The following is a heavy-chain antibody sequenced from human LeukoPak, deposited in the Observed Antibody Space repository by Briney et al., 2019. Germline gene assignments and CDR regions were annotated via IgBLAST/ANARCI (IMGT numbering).Heavy chain of an antibody. CDR2: TNPGDSNA. J-gene: IGHJ6*02. D-gene: IGHD3-3*01. Sequence: GESLKISCKASGYSFTNYWIGWVRQMSGKGVEWMGITNPGDSNARYSPSLQGQVNISADKSINTAYLQWSSLQASDTAVYYCARLKGDFWSGHFYYYYVMDVWGQGTTVTVSS. CDR3: ARLKGDFWSGHFYYYYVMDV. CDR1: GYSFTNYW. V-gene: IGHV5-51*01.